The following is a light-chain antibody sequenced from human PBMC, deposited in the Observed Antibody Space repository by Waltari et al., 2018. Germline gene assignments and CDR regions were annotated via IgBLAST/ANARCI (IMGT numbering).Light chain of an antibody. Sequence: EIVLTQSPGTLSLSPGERATLSCRASQTVRTTYLAWYQQKPGQAPTLLIYGASSRATGIPDRFSGSGSGTDFSLTISSLEPEDFAVYYCQQYDISPLTFGGGTKVDI. CDR1: QTVRTTY. CDR2: GAS. V-gene: IGKV3-20*01. CDR3: QQYDISPLT. J-gene: IGKJ4*01.